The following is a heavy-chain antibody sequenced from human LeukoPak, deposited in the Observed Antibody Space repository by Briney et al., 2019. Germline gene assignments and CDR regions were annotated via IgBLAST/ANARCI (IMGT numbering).Heavy chain of an antibody. V-gene: IGHV1-2*02. CDR2: IKPNGGGT. CDR3: ARRTNYYYGMDV. Sequence: SVKVSCKASGYTFIDYYMHWVRQAPGQGLEWLGWIKPNGGGTNYAQKFQGRITMTRDTSISTAYMELSRLRSDDSAVYYCARRTNYYYGMDVWGQGTTVTVSS. J-gene: IGHJ6*02. CDR1: GYTFIDYY.